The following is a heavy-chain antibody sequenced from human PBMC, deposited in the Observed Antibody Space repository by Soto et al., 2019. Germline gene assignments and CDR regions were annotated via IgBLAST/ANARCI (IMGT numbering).Heavy chain of an antibody. CDR3: AREREDYYDSSGYFDY. D-gene: IGHD3-22*01. CDR2: IFYSGST. J-gene: IGHJ4*02. Sequence: PSETLSLTCTVSGGSISSYYWSWIRQPPGKGLEWIGYIFYSGSTNYNPSLKSRVTISVDTSKNQFSLKLSSVTAADTAVYYCAREREDYYDSSGYFDYWGQGTLVTVSS. V-gene: IGHV4-59*01. CDR1: GGSISSYY.